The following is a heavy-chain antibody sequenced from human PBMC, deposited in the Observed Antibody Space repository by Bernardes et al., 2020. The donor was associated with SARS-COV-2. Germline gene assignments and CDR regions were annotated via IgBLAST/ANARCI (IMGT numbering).Heavy chain of an antibody. CDR2: ISPYNGYT. CDR3: AAPPII. J-gene: IGHJ3*02. V-gene: IGHV1-18*01. Sequence: AAVQVSCQASGYTFSSYGISWVRQAPGQGPEWIGWISPYNGYTNYAQSVQGRLTLTTDTSTSTAYMELKSLTSGDTAVYYCAAPPIIWGQGTTVIVS. CDR1: GYTFSSYG.